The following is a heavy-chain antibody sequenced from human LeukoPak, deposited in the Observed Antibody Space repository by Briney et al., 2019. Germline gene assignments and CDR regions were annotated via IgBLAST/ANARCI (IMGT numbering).Heavy chain of an antibody. CDR1: GFTFDDYT. CDR3: VKGDFWSGYAKPFDY. CDR2: ISWNGGST. Sequence: PGGSLRLSCAASGFTFDDYTMHWVRQAPGKGLEWVSLISWNGGSTYYADSVKGRFTISRDNSKTSLYLQTNSLRTEDTALYYCVKGDFWSGYAKPFDYWGQGTLVTVSS. D-gene: IGHD3-3*01. V-gene: IGHV3-43*01. J-gene: IGHJ4*02.